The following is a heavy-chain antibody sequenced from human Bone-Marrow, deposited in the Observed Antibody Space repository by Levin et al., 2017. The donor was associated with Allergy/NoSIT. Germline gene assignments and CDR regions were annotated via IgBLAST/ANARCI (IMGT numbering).Heavy chain of an antibody. CDR1: GFTFSSYA. J-gene: IGHJ6*02. Sequence: SCAASGFTFSSYAMHWVRQAPGKGLEWVAVISYDGSNKYYADSVKGRFTISRDNSKNTLYLQMNSLRAEDTAVYYCARDVRIAARRVRVNYYYGMDVWGQGTTVTVSS. D-gene: IGHD6-6*01. CDR3: ARDVRIAARRVRVNYYYGMDV. V-gene: IGHV3-30*04. CDR2: ISYDGSNK.